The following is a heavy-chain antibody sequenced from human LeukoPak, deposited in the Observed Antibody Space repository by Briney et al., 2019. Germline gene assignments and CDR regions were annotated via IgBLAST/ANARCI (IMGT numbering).Heavy chain of an antibody. CDR3: ARDLNREDFDY. CDR2: IWFDGSAK. D-gene: IGHD1-14*01. Sequence: GKSLRLSCAASGFSFSSYDMHWVRQAPGKGLEWVAIIWFDGSAKYYGDSVKGRFTISRDNSKNTLYLQMNSLGVEDTAVYYCARDLNREDFDYWGQGTLVAVSS. CDR1: GFSFSSYD. V-gene: IGHV3-33*01. J-gene: IGHJ4*02.